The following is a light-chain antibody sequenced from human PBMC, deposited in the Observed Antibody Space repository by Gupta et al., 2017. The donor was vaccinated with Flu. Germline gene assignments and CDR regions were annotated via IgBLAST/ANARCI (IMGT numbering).Light chain of an antibody. Sequence: SVLTQPPSASGTAGRRVTISCSGSKSNIGNNYVYWYQHLPGTAPKLLIYKNNQRPSGVPERFSGSRSGTSASLAISGLRSEDEADYYCAAWDDSRSGVVFGGGTKLTVL. CDR2: KNN. CDR1: KSNIGNNY. CDR3: AAWDDSRSGVV. J-gene: IGLJ2*01. V-gene: IGLV1-47*01.